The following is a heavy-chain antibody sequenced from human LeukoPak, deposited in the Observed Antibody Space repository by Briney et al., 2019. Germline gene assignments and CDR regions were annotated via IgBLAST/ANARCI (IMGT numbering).Heavy chain of an antibody. CDR3: ARRAIPQGAFDI. CDR2: INHSGST. Sequence: SETLSLTCAVYGGSFSGYYWSWIRQPPGKGLEWIGEINHSGSTNYNPSLKSRVTISVDTSKNQFSLKLSSVTAADTAVYYCARRAIPQGAFDIWGQGTMVTVSS. D-gene: IGHD1-14*01. J-gene: IGHJ3*02. CDR1: GGSFSGYY. V-gene: IGHV4-34*01.